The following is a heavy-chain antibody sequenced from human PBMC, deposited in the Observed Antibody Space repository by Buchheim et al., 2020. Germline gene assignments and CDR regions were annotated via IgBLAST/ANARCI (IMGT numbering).Heavy chain of an antibody. CDR3: AKFRSGSPWD. CDR2: ISYDGSYK. D-gene: IGHD1-26*01. J-gene: IGHJ4*02. Sequence: VLLVESGGGVVQPGRSLRLSCAASGFTFTDYGMHWVRQAPGKGLEWVSLISYDGSYKSYADSVKGRFTVSRDNSQKTLYLHMNSLRVEDTAVYYCAKFRSGSPWDWGQGTL. CDR1: GFTFTDYG. V-gene: IGHV3-30*18.